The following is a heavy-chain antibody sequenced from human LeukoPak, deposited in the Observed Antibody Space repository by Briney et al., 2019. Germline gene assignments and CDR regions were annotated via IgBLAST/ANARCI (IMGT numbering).Heavy chain of an antibody. Sequence: GESLKISCKGSGYSFTNYWIAWVRKMPGKGLGYMGIIYLGDSDTRYSPSFQGQVTVSADKSISTAFLQWSSLRASDTAMYYCARPARGITDGAFDIWGQGTMVTVSS. CDR2: IYLGDSDT. CDR3: ARPARGITDGAFDI. V-gene: IGHV5-51*01. CDR1: GYSFTNYW. D-gene: IGHD1-14*01. J-gene: IGHJ3*02.